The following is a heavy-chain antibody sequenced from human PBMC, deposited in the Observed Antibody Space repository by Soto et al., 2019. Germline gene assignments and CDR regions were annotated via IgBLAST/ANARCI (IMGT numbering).Heavy chain of an antibody. V-gene: IGHV4-59*01. D-gene: IGHD3-3*01. CDR1: GGSISSYY. Sequence: SETLSLTCTVSGGSISSYYWSWIRQPPGKGLEWIGYIYYSGSTNYNPSLKSRVTISVDTSKNQFSLKLSSVTAADTAVYYCARDTSQDRFDSSGQRTLDIGSAGM. CDR3: ARDTSQDRFDSSGQRTLDIGSAGM. CDR2: IYYSGST. J-gene: IGHJ6*01.